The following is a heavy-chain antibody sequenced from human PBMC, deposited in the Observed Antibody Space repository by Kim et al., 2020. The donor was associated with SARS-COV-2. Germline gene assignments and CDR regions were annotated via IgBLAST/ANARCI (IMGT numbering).Heavy chain of an antibody. D-gene: IGHD6-6*01. J-gene: IGHJ6*02. CDR1: GFTFSSYS. Sequence: GGSLRLSCAASGFTFSSYSMNWVRQAPGKGLEWVSSISSSSSYIYYADSVKGRFTISRDNAKNSLYLQMNSLRAEDTAVYYCARDLRQLESGYYYYYYGMDVWGQGTTVTVSS. CDR3: ARDLRQLESGYYYYYYGMDV. V-gene: IGHV3-21*01. CDR2: ISSSSSYI.